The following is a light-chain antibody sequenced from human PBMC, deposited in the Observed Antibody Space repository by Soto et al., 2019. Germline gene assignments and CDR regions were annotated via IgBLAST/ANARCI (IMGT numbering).Light chain of an antibody. Sequence: SCELTQPLSVSVALGQTARITCGGNNIGSKNVHWYQQKPGQAPVLVIYRDSNRPSGIPERFSGSNSGNTATLTISRAQAGDEADYYCQVWDSSTAVVGGGTKLTVL. J-gene: IGLJ2*01. CDR1: NIGSKN. CDR2: RDS. V-gene: IGLV3-9*01. CDR3: QVWDSSTAV.